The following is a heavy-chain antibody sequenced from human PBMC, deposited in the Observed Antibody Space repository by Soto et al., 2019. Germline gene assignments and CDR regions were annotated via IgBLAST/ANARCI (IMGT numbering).Heavy chain of an antibody. V-gene: IGHV4-39*01. J-gene: IGHJ4*02. D-gene: IGHD6-19*01. Sequence: QLQLQESGPGLVKPSETLSLTCTVSGGSISSSSYYWGWIRQPPGKGLEWIGSIYYSGSTYYNPSLKSRVTISVDTSKNQFSLKLSSVTAADTAVYYCARRSSGWYRGFDYWGQGTLVTVSS. CDR1: GGSISSSSYY. CDR2: IYYSGST. CDR3: ARRSSGWYRGFDY.